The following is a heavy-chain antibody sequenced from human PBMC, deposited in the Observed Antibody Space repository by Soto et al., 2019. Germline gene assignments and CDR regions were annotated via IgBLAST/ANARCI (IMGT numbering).Heavy chain of an antibody. J-gene: IGHJ6*02. D-gene: IGHD3-10*01. CDR3: ARDRVVSGYGSGSYSHYYYYGMDV. CDR1: GGSISSYY. V-gene: IGHV4-59*01. Sequence: SGTLSLTCTVSGGSISSYYWSWIRQPPGKGLEWIGYIYYSGSTNYNPSLKSRVTISVDTSKNQFSLKLSSVTAADTAVYYCARDRVVSGYGSGSYSHYYYYGMDVWGQGTTVTVSS. CDR2: IYYSGST.